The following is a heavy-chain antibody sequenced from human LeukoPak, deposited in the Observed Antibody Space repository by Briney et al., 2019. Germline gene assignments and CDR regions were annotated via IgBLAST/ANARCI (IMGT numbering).Heavy chain of an antibody. CDR1: GGSISSSSYY. J-gene: IGHJ5*02. D-gene: IGHD3-10*01. V-gene: IGHV4-39*07. CDR2: IYYSGST. Sequence: SETLSLTCTVSGGSISSSSYYWGWIRQPPGKGLEWIGSIYYSGSTYYNPSLKSRVTISVDTSKNQFSLKLSSVTAADTAVYYCARTYGSGSYYNVVSWFDPWGQGTLVTVSS. CDR3: ARTYGSGSYYNVVSWFDP.